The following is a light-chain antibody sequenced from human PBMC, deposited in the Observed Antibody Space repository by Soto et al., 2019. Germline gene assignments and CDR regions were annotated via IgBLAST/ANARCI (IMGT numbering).Light chain of an antibody. V-gene: IGKV1-5*01. Sequence: DIQMTQSPSTLSASVGDRVTITCRASQSISSWLAWYQQKPGKAPKLLIYDASSLESGVQSRFSGSGSGTEFTLAFSSLQPDDFATYYFQQYNSYPRTFGQGTKVEIK. CDR3: QQYNSYPRT. CDR1: QSISSW. CDR2: DAS. J-gene: IGKJ1*01.